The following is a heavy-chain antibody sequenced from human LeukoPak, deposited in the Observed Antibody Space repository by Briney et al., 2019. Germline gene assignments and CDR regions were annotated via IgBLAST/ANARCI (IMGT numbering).Heavy chain of an antibody. CDR2: INHSGST. Sequence: GSLRLSCAASGFTFSSYSMNWVRQPPGKGLEWIGEINHSGSTNYNPSLKSRVTISVDTSKNQFSLKLSSVTAADTAVYYCARGAIGPYYAVRTNYYYYMDVWGKGTTVTVSS. CDR3: ARGAIGPYYAVRTNYYYYMDV. J-gene: IGHJ6*03. V-gene: IGHV4-34*01. D-gene: IGHD2/OR15-2a*01. CDR1: GFTFSSYS.